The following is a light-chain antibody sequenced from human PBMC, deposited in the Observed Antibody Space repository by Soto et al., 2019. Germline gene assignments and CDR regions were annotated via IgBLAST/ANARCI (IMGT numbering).Light chain of an antibody. CDR1: SSDVGAYNY. Sequence: QSVLTQPPSASGSPGQSVTISCTGTSSDVGAYNYVSWYQHHPGKDPKLMVYEVNKRPPGVTDRFSGSKSGNTASLTVSGLQAEDEADYYCTSHAGTINFHYVFGKGNKVTV. CDR3: TSHAGTINFHYV. CDR2: EVN. J-gene: IGLJ1*01. V-gene: IGLV2-8*01.